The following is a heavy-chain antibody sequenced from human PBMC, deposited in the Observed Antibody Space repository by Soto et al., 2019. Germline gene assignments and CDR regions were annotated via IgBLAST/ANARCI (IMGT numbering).Heavy chain of an antibody. V-gene: IGHV4-30-4*01. CDR1: GPSISSGDYY. CDR3: ARVKGSSRWIDS. D-gene: IGHD6-19*01. CDR2: IYHSGYT. J-gene: IGHJ4*02. Sequence: PSETLSLTCTVSGPSISSGDYYWNWLRQTPEKGLEWIGHIYHSGYTNYNPSLKSRLSISVDTSKNQFFLKLSSVSDADTAVYYCARVKGSSRWIDSWGQGTLVTVSS.